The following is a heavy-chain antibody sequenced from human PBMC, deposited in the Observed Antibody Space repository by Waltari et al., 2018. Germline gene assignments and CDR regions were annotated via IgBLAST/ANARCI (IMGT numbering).Heavy chain of an antibody. Sequence: EVQLVESGGGLVQPGGSLRLSCAGSGFTFTTYWMTWVRQAPGKGPEFVANINQGVSQKNYAESVKGRITISRDNAKNSLYLQMNSLRVEDTAVYYCARDPQHSAFDIWGQGTMVTVSS. CDR3: ARDPQHSAFDI. CDR1: GFTFTTYW. CDR2: INQGVSQK. V-gene: IGHV3-7*01. J-gene: IGHJ3*02.